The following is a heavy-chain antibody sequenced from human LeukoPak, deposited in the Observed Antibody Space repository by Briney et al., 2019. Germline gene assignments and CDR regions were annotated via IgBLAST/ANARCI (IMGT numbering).Heavy chain of an antibody. D-gene: IGHD2-2*01. Sequence: GGSLRLSCAASGFTFSGYSMNWVRQVPGKGLEWVSSISSSSSYIYYADSVKGRFTISRDNAKNSLYLQMNSLRAEDTAVYYCAKELGYCSSTSCLIDYWGQGTLVTVSS. J-gene: IGHJ4*02. CDR2: ISSSSSYI. CDR3: AKELGYCSSTSCLIDY. CDR1: GFTFSGYS. V-gene: IGHV3-21*01.